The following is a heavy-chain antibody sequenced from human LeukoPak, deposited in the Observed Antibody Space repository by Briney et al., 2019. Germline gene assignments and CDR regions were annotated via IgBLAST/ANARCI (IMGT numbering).Heavy chain of an antibody. V-gene: IGHV1-69*05. J-gene: IGHJ4*02. CDR3: ARVGGAARSYFDY. Sequence: SVKVSCKASGGTFSSYAISRVRQAPGQGLEWMGGIIPIFGTANYAQKFQGRVTITTDESTSTAYMELSSLRFEDTAVYYCARVGGAARSYFDYWGQGTLVTVSS. D-gene: IGHD6-6*01. CDR2: IIPIFGTA. CDR1: GGTFSSYA.